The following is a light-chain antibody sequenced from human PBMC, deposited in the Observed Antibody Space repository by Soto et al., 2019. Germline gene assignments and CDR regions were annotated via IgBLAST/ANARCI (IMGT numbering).Light chain of an antibody. Sequence: DIQMTQFPSSLSASVGDRVTITCRASQSISRYLNWYQQKPGKAPQLLIFSASSLQSGVPPRFSGSGSGADFALTISNLQPEDVAVYYCQQSFSSPMWTFGPGTKVEIK. CDR3: QQSFSSPMWT. CDR2: SAS. CDR1: QSISRY. V-gene: IGKV1-39*01. J-gene: IGKJ1*01.